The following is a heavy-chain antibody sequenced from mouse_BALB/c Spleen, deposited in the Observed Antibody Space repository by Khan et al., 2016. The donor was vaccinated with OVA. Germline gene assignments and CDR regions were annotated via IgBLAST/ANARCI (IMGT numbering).Heavy chain of an antibody. D-gene: IGHD6-2*01. CDR3: ARISSYWYSDV. CDR1: GYTFTNYG. J-gene: IGHJ1*01. V-gene: IGHV9-1*02. Sequence: QIQLVQSGPELKKPGETVKISCKASGYTFTNYGMNWVKQAPGKGLKWMGWINTYTGEPTYADDFKGRFAFSLKTSASTAYLQINNLKNEDMTTYFCARISSYWYSDVWGAVTTVTVSS. CDR2: INTYTGEP.